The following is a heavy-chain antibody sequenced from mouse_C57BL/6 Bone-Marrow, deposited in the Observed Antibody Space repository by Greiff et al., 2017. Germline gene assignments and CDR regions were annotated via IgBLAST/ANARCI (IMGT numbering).Heavy chain of an antibody. CDR1: GFTFSSYA. D-gene: IGHD2-5*01. Sequence: EVQGVESGGGLVKPGGSLKLSCAASGFTFSSYAMSWVRQTPEKRLEWVATISDGGSYTYYPDNVKGRFTISRDNAKNNLYLQMSHLKSEDTAMYYCARAYYSNPYAMDYWGQGTSVTVSS. J-gene: IGHJ4*01. CDR2: ISDGGSYT. V-gene: IGHV5-4*01. CDR3: ARAYYSNPYAMDY.